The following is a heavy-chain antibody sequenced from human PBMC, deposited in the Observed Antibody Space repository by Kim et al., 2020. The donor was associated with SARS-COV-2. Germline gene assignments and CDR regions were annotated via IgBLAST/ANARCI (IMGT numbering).Heavy chain of an antibody. D-gene: IGHD6-13*01. CDR3: ARSDSSSWHHSLDY. CDR2: INHSGST. Sequence: SETLSLTCAVYGGSFSGYYWSWIRQPPGKGLEWIGEINHSGSTNYNPSLKSRVTISVDTSKNQFSLKLSSVTAADTAVYYCARSDSSSWHHSLDYWGQGTLVTVSS. V-gene: IGHV4-34*01. CDR1: GGSFSGYY. J-gene: IGHJ4*02.